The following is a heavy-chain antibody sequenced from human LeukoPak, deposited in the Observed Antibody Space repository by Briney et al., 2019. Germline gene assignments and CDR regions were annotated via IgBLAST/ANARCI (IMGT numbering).Heavy chain of an antibody. CDR3: ARHGLGARLSA. Sequence: SETLSLTCTVSGGSISSYYWSWIRQPPGKGLEWIGYIYYSGSTNYNPPLKSRVTISVDTSKNQFSLKLSSVTAADTAVYYCARHGLGARLSAWGQGTLVTVSS. J-gene: IGHJ5*02. CDR2: IYYSGST. V-gene: IGHV4-59*08. CDR1: GGSISSYY. D-gene: IGHD1-26*01.